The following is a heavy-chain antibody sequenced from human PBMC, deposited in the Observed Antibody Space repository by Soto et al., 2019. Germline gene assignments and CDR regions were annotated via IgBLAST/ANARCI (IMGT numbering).Heavy chain of an antibody. J-gene: IGHJ4*02. CDR1: GGTFSSYA. CDR2: IIPIFGTA. CDR3: ARDISGSSLFAY. Sequence: QVQLVQSGAEVKKPGSSVKVSCKASGGTFSSYAISWVRQAPGQGLEWMGGIIPIFGTANYAQKFQGRVTIXAIXSTSTAYMELSSLRSEDTAVDDCARDISGSSLFAYWGQGTLVTVSS. V-gene: IGHV1-69*12. D-gene: IGHD6-6*01.